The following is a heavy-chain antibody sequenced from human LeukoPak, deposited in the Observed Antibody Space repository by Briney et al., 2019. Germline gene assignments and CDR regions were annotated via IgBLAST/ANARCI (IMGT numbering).Heavy chain of an antibody. J-gene: IGHJ5*02. Sequence: HGASVKVSCKASGYTFTGYYMHWVRQAPGQGLEWMGWINPNSGGTNYAQKFQGRVTMTRDTSISTAYMELSRLRSDDTAVYYCARASKSRGSGRGRLRFDPWGQGTLVTVSS. CDR2: INPNSGGT. V-gene: IGHV1-2*02. CDR1: GYTFTGYY. CDR3: ARASKSRGSGRGRLRFDP. D-gene: IGHD3-10*01.